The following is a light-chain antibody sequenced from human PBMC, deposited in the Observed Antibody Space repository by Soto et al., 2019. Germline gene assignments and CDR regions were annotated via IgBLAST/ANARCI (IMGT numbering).Light chain of an antibody. CDR3: QQYGSSSIT. Sequence: EIVLTQSPGTLSLSPGERATFSCRASQSVSSNYLAWYQQKPGQAPRLLIYGASSRATGIPDRFSGSGSRTDFTLTISRLEPEDFAVYYCQQYGSSSITFGQGTRLEIK. CDR2: GAS. J-gene: IGKJ5*01. V-gene: IGKV3-20*01. CDR1: QSVSSNY.